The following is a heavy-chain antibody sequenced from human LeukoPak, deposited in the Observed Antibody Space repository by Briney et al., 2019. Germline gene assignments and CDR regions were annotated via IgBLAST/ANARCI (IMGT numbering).Heavy chain of an antibody. CDR2: IKQDGSEK. V-gene: IGHV3-7*01. Sequence: GGSLRLSCAASGFIFSSYWMSWVRQAPGKGLEWVANIKQDGSEKYYVDSVKGRFTISRDNAKNSLYLQMNSLRAEDTAVYYCAREVAPIWGQGTMVTVSS. J-gene: IGHJ3*02. CDR1: GFIFSSYW. CDR3: AREVAPI.